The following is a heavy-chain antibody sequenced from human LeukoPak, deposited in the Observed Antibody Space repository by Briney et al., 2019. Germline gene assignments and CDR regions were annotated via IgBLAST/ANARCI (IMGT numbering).Heavy chain of an antibody. D-gene: IGHD3-3*01. CDR1: GYTFTSYY. J-gene: IGHJ4*02. V-gene: IGHV1-46*03. CDR3: ARERNLRFLEWSLDY. Sequence: GASVKVSCKASGYTFTSYYMHWVRQAPGQGLEWMGIINPRGGSTSYAQKFQGRVTMTRDTSTSTVYMELGSLRSEDTAVYYCARERNLRFLEWSLDYWGQGALVTVSS. CDR2: INPRGGST.